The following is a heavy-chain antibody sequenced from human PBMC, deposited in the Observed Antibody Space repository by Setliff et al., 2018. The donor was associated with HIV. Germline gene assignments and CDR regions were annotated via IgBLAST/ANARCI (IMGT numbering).Heavy chain of an antibody. CDR2: ISSSSSYI. J-gene: IGHJ6*03. CDR1: GFTYSSYS. Sequence: PVGSLRLSCAASGFTYSSYSMNWVRQAPGKGLEWVSSISSSSSYIYYADSVKGRFTISRDNAKNSLYLQMNSLRAEDTAVYYCARDGNYYGSGKCFLCMDVWGKGTTVTVSS. CDR3: ARDGNYYGSGKCFLCMDV. V-gene: IGHV3-21*01. D-gene: IGHD3-10*01.